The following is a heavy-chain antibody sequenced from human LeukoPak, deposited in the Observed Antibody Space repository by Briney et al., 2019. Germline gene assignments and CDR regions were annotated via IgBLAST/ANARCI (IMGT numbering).Heavy chain of an antibody. J-gene: IGHJ4*02. CDR3: ARINWNYFDY. CDR2: IYYSGNT. V-gene: IGHV4-59*08. D-gene: IGHD3-3*01. Sequence: SETLSLTCTVSGGSISSYYWSWVRQPPGKGLEWIGYIYYSGNTDYNPSLKSRLTMSADRSRNQFSLNLNSVTAADTAVYYCARINWNYFDYWGQGILVTVAS. CDR1: GGSISSYY.